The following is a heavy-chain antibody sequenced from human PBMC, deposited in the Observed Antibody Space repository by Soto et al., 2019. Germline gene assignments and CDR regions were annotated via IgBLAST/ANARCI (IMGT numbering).Heavy chain of an antibody. CDR3: ARWGTTGGLDV. D-gene: IGHD3-16*01. CDR1: GFTFRSYV. Sequence: QVQLVESGGGVVQPGTSLRLSCVGSGFTFRSYVIHWVRQAPGKGLEWVALTSYDGSNNFYGDSVEGRFTISRDNSRNTVELQMDSLRIEDTSLYDCARWGTTGGLDVWGQGTLVSVSS. J-gene: IGHJ4*02. CDR2: TSYDGSNN. V-gene: IGHV3-30*03.